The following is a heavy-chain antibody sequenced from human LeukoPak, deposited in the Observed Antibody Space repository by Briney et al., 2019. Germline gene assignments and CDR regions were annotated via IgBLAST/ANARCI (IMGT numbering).Heavy chain of an antibody. CDR1: GGSISSSSYY. V-gene: IGHV4-39*01. J-gene: IGHJ4*02. CDR3: ARTYDSSGYYSLDY. Sequence: SETLSLTCTVSGGSISSSSYYWGWIRQPPGKGLEWVGTIHYSGSTYYNPSLKSRVTMSVDTSKNQFSLRLSSVTAADTAVYYCARTYDSSGYYSLDYWGQGTLVTVSS. CDR2: IHYSGST. D-gene: IGHD3-22*01.